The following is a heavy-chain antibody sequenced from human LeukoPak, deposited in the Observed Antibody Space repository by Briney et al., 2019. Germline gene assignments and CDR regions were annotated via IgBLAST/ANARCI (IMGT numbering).Heavy chain of an antibody. CDR1: GGSISSSSYY. CDR3: ASYYDFWSGHDY. D-gene: IGHD3-3*01. J-gene: IGHJ4*02. V-gene: IGHV4-39*01. Sequence: SETLSLTCTVSGGSISSSSYYWGWIRQPPGKGLEWIGSIYYSGSTYYNPSLKSRVTISVDTSKNQFSLKLSSVTAADTAVYYCASYYDFWSGHDYWGQGTLVTVSS. CDR2: IYYSGST.